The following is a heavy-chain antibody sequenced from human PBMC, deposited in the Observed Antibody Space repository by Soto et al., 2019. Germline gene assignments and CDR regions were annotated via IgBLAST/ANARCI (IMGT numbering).Heavy chain of an antibody. CDR3: AKIPKCSSGWLNYLDY. CDR1: GFTFSSYG. J-gene: IGHJ4*01. Sequence: PGGSLRLSCAASGFTFSSYGMHWVRQAPGKGLEWVAVISYDGSNKYYADSVKGRFTISRDISKNTLYLQMNSLRAEDTAVYYCAKIPKCSSGWLNYLDYWGQGTLVTVSS. CDR2: ISYDGSNK. D-gene: IGHD6-19*01. V-gene: IGHV3-30*18.